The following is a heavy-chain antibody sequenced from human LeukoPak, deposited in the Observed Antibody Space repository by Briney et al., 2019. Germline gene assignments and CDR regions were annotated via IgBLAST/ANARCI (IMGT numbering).Heavy chain of an antibody. V-gene: IGHV4-59*01. CDR1: GGSIRSYY. CDR3: ARDRQGDYYYYGMDV. J-gene: IGHJ6*02. CDR2: IYYSGST. Sequence: PSETLSLTCTVSGGSIRSYYWSWIRQPPGKGLEWRGYIYYSGSTNYNPSLKSRVTISVDTSKNQFSLKLSSVTAADTAVYYCARDRQGDYYYYGMDVWGQGTTVTVSS.